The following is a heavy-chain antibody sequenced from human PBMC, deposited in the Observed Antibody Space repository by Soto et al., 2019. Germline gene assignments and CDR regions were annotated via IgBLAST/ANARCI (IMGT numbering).Heavy chain of an antibody. CDR1: GFTFSSYA. CDR3: AKYPRHSSDWFECFDY. D-gene: IGHD6-19*01. CDR2: ISGSGGST. V-gene: IGHV3-23*01. J-gene: IGHJ4*02. Sequence: GGSLRLSCAASGFTFSSYAMSWVRQAPGKGLEWVSAISGSGGSTYYADSVKGRFTISRDNSKNTLYLQMNSLRAEDTAVYYCAKYPRHSSDWFECFDYWGQGTLVTVSS.